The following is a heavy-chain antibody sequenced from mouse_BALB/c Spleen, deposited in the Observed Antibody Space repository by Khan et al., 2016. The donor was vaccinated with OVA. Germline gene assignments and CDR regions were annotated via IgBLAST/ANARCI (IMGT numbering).Heavy chain of an antibody. V-gene: IGHV1S127*01. J-gene: IGHJ3*01. CDR1: GYTFTSFW. CDR3: ARGGYGSPFAY. Sequence: QVQLQQSGPELVRPGASVKMSCKASGYTFTSFWIHWVKQRPGQGLEWIGMIDPSKSETRLNQKFKDKATLNVDKSSNTSYMQLSRLTSEYSAVYYCARGGYGSPFAYWGPGTLVTVSA. CDR2: IDPSKSET. D-gene: IGHD1-1*01.